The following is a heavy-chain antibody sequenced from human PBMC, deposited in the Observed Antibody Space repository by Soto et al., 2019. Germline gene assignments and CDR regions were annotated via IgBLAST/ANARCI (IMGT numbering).Heavy chain of an antibody. CDR1: GYTFTNYW. CDR3: ARQFNFDF. V-gene: IGHV5-51*01. CDR2: IYPGDSDT. J-gene: IGHJ4*02. Sequence: GESLKISCRGSGYTFTNYWIGWVRQMPGKGLEWMGIIYPGDSDTTYSPSFQGQVTISADKSINTAYLQWSSLKTSDTAMYYCARQFNFDFWGQGTLVTVCS.